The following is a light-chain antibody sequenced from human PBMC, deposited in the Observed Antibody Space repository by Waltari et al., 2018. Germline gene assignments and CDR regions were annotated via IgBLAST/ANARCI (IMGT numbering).Light chain of an antibody. CDR1: QGVSSD. CDR2: GAS. CDR3: QQYNNWPLT. V-gene: IGKV3-15*01. Sequence: ETVMTQSPPTLSVSPGERATLPCRASQGVSSDLAWYQQKPGQAPRLLIYGASTRATGIPGRFSGSGSGTEFTLTISSLQSEDFAVYYCQQYNNWPLTFGGGTKVEI. J-gene: IGKJ4*01.